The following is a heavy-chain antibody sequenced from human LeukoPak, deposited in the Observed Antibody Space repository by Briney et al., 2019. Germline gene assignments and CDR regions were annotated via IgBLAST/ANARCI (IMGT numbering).Heavy chain of an antibody. D-gene: IGHD4-11*01. CDR2: ISGYNGDT. Sequence: ASVKVSCKASGYTFTTYGISWVRQAPGQGLEWMGWISGYNGDTNYAQNFQGRVTMTTDTSTSTAYMELRSLRSDDTAVHYCARNRVTITTMRYFDPWGQGTRVTVSS. CDR1: GYTFTTYG. V-gene: IGHV1-18*01. CDR3: ARNRVTITTMRYFDP. J-gene: IGHJ5*02.